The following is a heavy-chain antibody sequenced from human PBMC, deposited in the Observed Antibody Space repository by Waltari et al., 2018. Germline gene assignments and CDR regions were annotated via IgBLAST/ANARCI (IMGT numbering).Heavy chain of an antibody. CDR1: GFTFSSYA. CDR2: ISGSGGRT. V-gene: IGHV3-23*04. CDR3: AKDRAAAGTGAFDI. J-gene: IGHJ3*02. Sequence: EVQLVESGGGLVQPGGSLRLSCAASGFTFSSYAMSWVRQAPGKGLEWVSGISGSGGRTYDADSGKGRFTISRDNSKNTLYLQMNSLRAEDTAVDYCAKDRAAAGTGAFDIWGQGTMVTVSS. D-gene: IGHD6-13*01.